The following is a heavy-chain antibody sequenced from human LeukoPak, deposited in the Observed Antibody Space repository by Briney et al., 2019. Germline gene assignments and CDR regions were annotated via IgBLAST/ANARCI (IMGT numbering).Heavy chain of an antibody. D-gene: IGHD6-19*01. J-gene: IGHJ4*02. V-gene: IGHV3-7*01. Sequence: GGSLRLSCAASGFTFSSYWMSWVRQAPGKGLEWVANIKQDGSEKYYVDSVKGRFTISRDNAKNSLYLQMNSLRAEDTAGYYCAREGAVAGTPHGYWGQGTLVTVSS. CDR3: AREGAVAGTPHGY. CDR2: IKQDGSEK. CDR1: GFTFSSYW.